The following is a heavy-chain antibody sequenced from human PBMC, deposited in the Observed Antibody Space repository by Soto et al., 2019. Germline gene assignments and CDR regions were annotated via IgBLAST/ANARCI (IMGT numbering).Heavy chain of an antibody. J-gene: IGHJ4*02. CDR3: ARGVAETDFYPCANGCGL. CDR1: GGSISSFY. Sequence: QMVLQESGPGLVKPSETLSLTCNVSGGSISSFYWTWIRQPAGGRLEGLGRVYDSGSSNYNPSLKTRITMSLHRSMSQFSLSLYSVTDADTDVYYCARGVAETDFYPCANGCGLWGQGILVTVSS. V-gene: IGHV4-4*07. D-gene: IGHD6-19*01. CDR2: VYDSGSS.